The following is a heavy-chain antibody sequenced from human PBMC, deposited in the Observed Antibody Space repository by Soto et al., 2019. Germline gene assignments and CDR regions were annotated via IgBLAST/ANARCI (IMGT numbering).Heavy chain of an antibody. CDR1: GFTFSSYS. Sequence: GGSLRLSCAASGFTFSSYSMMWVRQAPGKGLEWFSSISSSSSYIYYADSVKGRFTISRDNAKNSLYLQMNSLRAEDTAVYYCARITLSGPPYGMDVWGQGTTVTVSS. D-gene: IGHD2-8*02. V-gene: IGHV3-21*01. CDR3: ARITLSGPPYGMDV. J-gene: IGHJ6*02. CDR2: ISSSSSYI.